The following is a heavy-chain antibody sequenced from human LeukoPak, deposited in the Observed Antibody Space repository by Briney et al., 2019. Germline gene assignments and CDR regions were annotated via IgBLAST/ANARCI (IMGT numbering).Heavy chain of an antibody. CDR2: ISGSGGST. V-gene: IGHV3-23*01. CDR3: ARDSREHSGSGNYYTASWYFDL. J-gene: IGHJ2*01. CDR1: GFTFSSYA. D-gene: IGHD3-10*01. Sequence: GGSLRLSCAASGFTFSSYAMSWVRQAPGKGLEWVSVISGSGGSTYYADSVRGRFTISRDNSKNTLYLQMNTLRAEDTALYYCARDSREHSGSGNYYTASWYFDLWGRGTLVTVSS.